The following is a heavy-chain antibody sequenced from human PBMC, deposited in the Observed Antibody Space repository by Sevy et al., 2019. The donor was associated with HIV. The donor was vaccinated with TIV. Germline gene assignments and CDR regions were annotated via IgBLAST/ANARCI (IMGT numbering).Heavy chain of an antibody. J-gene: IGHJ3*02. CDR2: MKSKTDGGTT. CDR3: TTVGFPHWGSEAFDI. D-gene: IGHD3-16*01. Sequence: GGCLRLSCAASGFTFSIIYMTWVRQSPGKGLEWVGRMKSKTDGGTTDYAAPVKDRFTMSRDDSKNTLYLQMNSLEADDTAVYYCTTVGFPHWGSEAFDIWGQGTMVTVSS. V-gene: IGHV3-15*01. CDR1: GFTFSIIY.